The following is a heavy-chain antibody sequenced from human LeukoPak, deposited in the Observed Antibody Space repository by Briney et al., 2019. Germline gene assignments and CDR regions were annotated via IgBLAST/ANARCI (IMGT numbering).Heavy chain of an antibody. CDR3: AKGSSIAAAGTRTQLFDY. Sequence: GGSLRLSCAASGFTFSSYAMGWVRQAPGKGLEWVSAISGSGANTYYADSVKGRFTISRDNSKNTLSLQMNTLRTDDTAVYYCAKGSSIAAAGTRTQLFDYWGQGTLVTVSS. V-gene: IGHV3-23*01. CDR1: GFTFSSYA. D-gene: IGHD6-13*01. J-gene: IGHJ4*02. CDR2: ISGSGANT.